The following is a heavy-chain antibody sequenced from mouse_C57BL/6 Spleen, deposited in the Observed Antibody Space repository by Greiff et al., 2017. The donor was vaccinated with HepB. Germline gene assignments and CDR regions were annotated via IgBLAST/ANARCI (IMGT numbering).Heavy chain of an antibody. J-gene: IGHJ4*01. V-gene: IGHV1-63*01. CDR2: IYPGGGYT. CDR3: ARRHYYGSSYPYAMDY. D-gene: IGHD1-1*01. CDR1: GYTFTNYW. Sequence: QVQLKQSGAELVRPGTSVKMSCKASGYTFTNYWIGWAKQRPGHGLEWIGDIYPGGGYTNYNEKFKGKATLTADKSSSTAYMQFSSLTSEDSAIYYCARRHYYGSSYPYAMDYWGQGTSVTVSS.